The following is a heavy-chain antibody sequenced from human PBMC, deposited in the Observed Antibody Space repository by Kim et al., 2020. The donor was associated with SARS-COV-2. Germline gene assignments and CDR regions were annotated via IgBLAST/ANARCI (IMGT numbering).Heavy chain of an antibody. CDR1: GFTFSSYA. CDR3: AHLQLWLLYYFDY. Sequence: GGSLRLSCAASGFTFSSYAMHWVRQAPGKGLEWVAVISYDGSNKYYADSVKGRFTISRDNSKNTLYLQMNSLRAEDTAVYYCAHLQLWLLYYFDYWGQGTLVTVSS. J-gene: IGHJ4*02. CDR2: ISYDGSNK. V-gene: IGHV3-30*04. D-gene: IGHD5-18*01.